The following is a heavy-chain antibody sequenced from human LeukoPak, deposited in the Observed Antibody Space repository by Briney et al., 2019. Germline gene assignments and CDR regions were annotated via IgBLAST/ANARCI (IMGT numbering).Heavy chain of an antibody. CDR2: IYHTGNT. J-gene: IGHJ5*02. V-gene: IGHV4-30-2*01. CDR3: ARGSFAREYPGSWFDP. Sequence: SQTLSLTCAVSGVSITSGDYSWNWIRQPPGKGLEWIGYIYHTGNTFYNPSLKSRVTISVDRSKNQFSLRLASVTAADTAVYYCARGSFAREYPGSWFDPWGQGTLVTVSP. D-gene: IGHD3-10*01. CDR1: GVSITSGDYS.